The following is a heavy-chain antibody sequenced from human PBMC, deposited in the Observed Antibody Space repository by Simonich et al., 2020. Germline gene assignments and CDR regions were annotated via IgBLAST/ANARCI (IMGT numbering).Heavy chain of an antibody. CDR3: ARASRGTWWYYYFDY. Sequence: QVQLVQSGAEVKKPGASVKVSCKASGYTFTSYGISWVRQAPGQGVEWMGWISDTKGKTNNAQKLKGRVTMTTDTSTTTAYMELRSLRSDDTAVYYCARASRGTWWYYYFDYWGQGTLVTVSS. V-gene: IGHV1-18*01. D-gene: IGHD2-15*01. CDR1: GYTFTSYG. CDR2: ISDTKGKT. J-gene: IGHJ4*02.